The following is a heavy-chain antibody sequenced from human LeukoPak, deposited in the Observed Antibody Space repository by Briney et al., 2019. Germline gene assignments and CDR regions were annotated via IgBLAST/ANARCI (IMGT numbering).Heavy chain of an antibody. CDR3: ASLGQARYSSFRFDY. CDR1: GFTFSSYE. CDR2: ISSSGSTI. V-gene: IGHV3-48*03. Sequence: GGSLGLSCAASGFTFSSYEMNWVRQAPGKGLEWVSYISSSGSTIYYADSVKGRFTISRDNAKNSLYLQMNSLRAEDTAVYYCASLGQARYSSFRFDYWGQGTLVTVSS. J-gene: IGHJ4*02. D-gene: IGHD6-19*01.